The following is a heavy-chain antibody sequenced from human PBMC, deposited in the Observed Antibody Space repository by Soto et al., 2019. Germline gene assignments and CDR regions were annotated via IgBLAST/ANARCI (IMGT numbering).Heavy chain of an antibody. CDR1: GGTISRGGYY. CDR3: ARVGGSGTYYGFDY. J-gene: IGHJ4*02. CDR2: IYYSGST. Sequence: QVQLQESGPGLVKPSQTLSLTCTVSGGTISRGGYYWIWIRQHPGKGLEWIGYIYYSGSTFYNPSLRSRITISVDTSKNQFSLRLSSVTAADTAVYYCARVGGSGTYYGFDYWGQGTLVSVS. D-gene: IGHD3-10*01. V-gene: IGHV4-31*03.